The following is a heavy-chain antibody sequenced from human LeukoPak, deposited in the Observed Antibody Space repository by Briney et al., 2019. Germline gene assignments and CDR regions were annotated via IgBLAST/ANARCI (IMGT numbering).Heavy chain of an antibody. Sequence: SQTLSLTCTVSGGSISSGSYYWSWIRQPAGKGLEWIGRIYTSGSTNYNPSLKSRVTISVDTSKNQFSLKLSSVTAADTAVYYCARGLGLDAFDIWGQGTMVTVSS. CDR3: ARGLGLDAFDI. J-gene: IGHJ3*02. D-gene: IGHD3-16*01. CDR2: IYTSGST. CDR1: GGSISSGSYY. V-gene: IGHV4-61*02.